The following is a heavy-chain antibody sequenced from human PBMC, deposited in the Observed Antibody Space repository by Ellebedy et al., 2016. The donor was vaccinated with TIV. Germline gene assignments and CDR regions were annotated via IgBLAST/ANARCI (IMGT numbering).Heavy chain of an antibody. Sequence: MPSETLSLTCTVSDDSITTYFWSWIQQPLGKGLDWIGHMSNTGYINYNPSLQSRVTISLDTSKKQISLKLTSVTAADTAVYYCARRGSVSGSRGYYFDFWGQGTQVAVSS. D-gene: IGHD3-10*01. J-gene: IGHJ4*02. V-gene: IGHV4-59*01. CDR2: MSNTGYI. CDR3: ARRGSVSGSRGYYFDF. CDR1: DDSITTYF.